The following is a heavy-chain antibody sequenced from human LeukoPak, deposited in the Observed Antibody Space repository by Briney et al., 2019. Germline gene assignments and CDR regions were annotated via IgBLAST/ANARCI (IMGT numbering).Heavy chain of an antibody. V-gene: IGHV3-7*01. D-gene: IGHD1-26*01. CDR2: IKEDGSEK. J-gene: IGHJ5*02. CDR3: ARDKGVVGTLAP. CDR1: GFMFSSYW. Sequence: PGGSLRLSCAASGFMFSSYWMSWVRQAPEKGLEWVANIKEDGSEKYYVGSVKGRFTISRDNAKNSLYLQMNSLRAEDTAIYYCARDKGVVGTLAPWGQGTLVTVSS.